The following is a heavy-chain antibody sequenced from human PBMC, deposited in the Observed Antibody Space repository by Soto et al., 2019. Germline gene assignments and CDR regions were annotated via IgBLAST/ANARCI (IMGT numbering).Heavy chain of an antibody. CDR2: VSGSGRST. Sequence: EVQLLESGGGSVQPGGSLRLSCAASGFTFSSFAMSWVRQAPEKGLEWVTGVSGSGRSTFYADSVKGRFTISRDNSKNTLYLQMNSLRAEDTAVYYCARYDAPSAPSFFDYGGQGALVTVSS. CDR1: GFTFSSFA. V-gene: IGHV3-23*01. J-gene: IGHJ4*02. D-gene: IGHD2-15*01. CDR3: ARYDAPSAPSFFDY.